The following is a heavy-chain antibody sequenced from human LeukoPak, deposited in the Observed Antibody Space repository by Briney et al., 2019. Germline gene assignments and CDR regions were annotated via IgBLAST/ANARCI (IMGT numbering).Heavy chain of an antibody. Sequence: SETLSLTCTVSGGSISSYYWSWIRQPPGKGLEWIGYIYYSGSTNYNPSLKSRVTISVDTSKNQFSLKLSSVTAADTAVYYCARDRGGYDFWSGYYPNNWFDPWGQGTLVTVSS. D-gene: IGHD3-3*01. CDR1: GGSISSYY. V-gene: IGHV4-59*01. J-gene: IGHJ5*02. CDR2: IYYSGST. CDR3: ARDRGGYDFWSGYYPNNWFDP.